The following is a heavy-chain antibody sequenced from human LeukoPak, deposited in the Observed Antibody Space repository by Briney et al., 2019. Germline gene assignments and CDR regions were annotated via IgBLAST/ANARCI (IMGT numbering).Heavy chain of an antibody. CDR2: INPNSGGT. D-gene: IGHD4-17*01. CDR3: ARHPYGDYENNWFDP. CDR1: GYTFTCYY. Sequence: GASVKVSCKASGYTFTCYYMHWVRQAPGQGLEWMGWINPNSGGTNYAQKFQGKVTMTRDTSISTAYMELSRLRADDTAVYYCARHPYGDYENNWFDPWGQGTLVTVSS. J-gene: IGHJ5*02. V-gene: IGHV1-2*02.